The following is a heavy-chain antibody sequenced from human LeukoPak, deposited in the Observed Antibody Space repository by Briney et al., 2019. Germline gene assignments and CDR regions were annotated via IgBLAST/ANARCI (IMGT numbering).Heavy chain of an antibody. CDR1: GGSFSGYY. J-gene: IGHJ5*02. CDR2: INHSGST. D-gene: IGHD2-15*01. CDR3: ARGLLDQYCSGGSCYFRLEPKYNWFDP. Sequence: SETLSLTCAVYGGSFSGYYWSWIRQPPGKGLEWMGEINHSGSTNYNPSLKSRVTISVDTSKNQFSLKLSSVTAADTAVYYCARGLLDQYCSGGSCYFRLEPKYNWFDPWGQGTLVTVSS. V-gene: IGHV4-34*01.